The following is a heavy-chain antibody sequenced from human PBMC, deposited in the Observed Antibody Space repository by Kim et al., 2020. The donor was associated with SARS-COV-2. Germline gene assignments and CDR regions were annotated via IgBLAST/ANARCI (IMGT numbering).Heavy chain of an antibody. Sequence: QKFQGRVTITADKSTSTAYMELSSLRSEDTAVYYCARDRRDFWSGYYADYWGQGTLVTVSS. J-gene: IGHJ4*02. D-gene: IGHD3-3*01. V-gene: IGHV1-69*04. CDR3: ARDRRDFWSGYYADY.